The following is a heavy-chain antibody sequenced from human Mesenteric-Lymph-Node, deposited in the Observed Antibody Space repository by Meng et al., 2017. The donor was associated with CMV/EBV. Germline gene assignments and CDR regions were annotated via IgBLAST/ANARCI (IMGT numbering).Heavy chain of an antibody. D-gene: IGHD3-10*01. CDR2: IKQDGSEK. V-gene: IGHV3-7*01. CDR3: ARVGTFYKDAMDV. J-gene: IGHJ6*02. CDR1: RFTFSNSW. Sequence: GESLKISCAASRFTFSNSWMSWVRQAPGKGLEWVANIKQDGSEKHYVDSVKGRFTISRDNAKNSLYLQMNSLRPEDTAVYYCARVGTFYKDAMDVWGQGTTVTVSS.